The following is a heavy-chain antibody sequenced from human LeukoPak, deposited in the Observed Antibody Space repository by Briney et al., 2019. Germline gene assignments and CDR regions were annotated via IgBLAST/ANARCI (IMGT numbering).Heavy chain of an antibody. CDR3: AHIGGATDFDY. CDR1: GLTFSSYA. J-gene: IGHJ4*02. CDR2: ISYDGSNK. Sequence: PGRSLRLSCAASGLTFSSYAMHWVRQAPGKGLEWVAVISYDGSNKYYADSVKGRFTISRDNSKNTLYLQMNSLRAEDTAVYYCAHIGGATDFDYWGQGTLVTVSS. D-gene: IGHD1-26*01. V-gene: IGHV3-30-3*01.